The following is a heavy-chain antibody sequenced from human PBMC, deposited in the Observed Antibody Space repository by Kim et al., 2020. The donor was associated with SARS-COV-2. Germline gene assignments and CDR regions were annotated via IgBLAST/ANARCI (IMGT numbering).Heavy chain of an antibody. CDR2: MYNSGST. CDR3: AGDSGHPAYYFDF. CDR1: GASISYYY. Sequence: SETLSLTCTVSGASISYYYWCWIRQPPGKGLGWVAYMYNSGSTDYNPSLKNRLVISLHTSKNQIYLKLSLVTAAATAAYYCAGDSGHPAYYFDFWGQGTLLTVSS. J-gene: IGHJ4*02. D-gene: IGHD5-12*01. V-gene: IGHV4-59*13.